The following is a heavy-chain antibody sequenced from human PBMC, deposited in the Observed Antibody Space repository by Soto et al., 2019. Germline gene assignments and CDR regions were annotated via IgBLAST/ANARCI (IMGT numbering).Heavy chain of an antibody. V-gene: IGHV4-31*03. CDR3: ASKMTTVTYFDY. D-gene: IGHD4-17*01. CDR2: IYYSGST. Sequence: SETLSLTCTVSGGSISSGGYYWSWIRQHPGKGLEWIGYIYYSGSTYYNPSLKSRVTISVDTSKNQFSLKLSSVTAADTAVYYCASKMTTVTYFDYWGQGTLVTVSS. J-gene: IGHJ4*02. CDR1: GGSISSGGYY.